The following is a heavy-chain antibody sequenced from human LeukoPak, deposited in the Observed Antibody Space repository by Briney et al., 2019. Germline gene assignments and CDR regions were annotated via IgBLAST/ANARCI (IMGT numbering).Heavy chain of an antibody. V-gene: IGHV3-53*01. CDR1: GFTFSNYA. CDR3: ARELREHGVFDI. CDR2: IYSDGST. Sequence: GGSLRLSCAASGFTFSNYAMSWVRQAPGKGLEWVSEIYSDGSTYYAASVKGRFSISRDNSKNTVYLQMNSLRVEDTAVYYCARELREHGVFDIWGQGTMVTVSS. J-gene: IGHJ3*02. D-gene: IGHD1/OR15-1a*01.